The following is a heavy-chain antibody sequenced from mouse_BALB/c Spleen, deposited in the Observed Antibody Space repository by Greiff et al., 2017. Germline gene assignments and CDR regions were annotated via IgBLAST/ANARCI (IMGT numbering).Heavy chain of an antibody. CDR2: ISTYSGNT. Sequence: VKLMESGPELVRPGVSVKISCKGSGYTFTDYAMHWVKQSHAKSLEWIGVISTYSGNTNYNQKFKGKATMTVDKSSSTTYMELARLTSEDSAIYYFARSILPLPYFDYWGQGTTLTVSS. D-gene: IGHD1-2*01. J-gene: IGHJ2*01. CDR3: ARSILPLPYFDY. V-gene: IGHV1-67*01. CDR1: GYTFTDYA.